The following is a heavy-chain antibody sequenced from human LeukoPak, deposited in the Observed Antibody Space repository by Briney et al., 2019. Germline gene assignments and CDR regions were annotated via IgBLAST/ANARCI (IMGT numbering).Heavy chain of an antibody. CDR1: GFTFTTYW. J-gene: IGHJ6*02. CDR3: ARDAVDTANAV. V-gene: IGHV3-74*01. D-gene: IGHD5-18*01. Sequence: GSLRLSCAASGFTFTTYWMHWVRQAPGKGLVWVSHINSDGSITSYADSVKGRFTISRDNAKNTLYLQMNSLRAEDTAVYYCARDAVDTANAVWGQGTTVTVSS. CDR2: INSDGSIT.